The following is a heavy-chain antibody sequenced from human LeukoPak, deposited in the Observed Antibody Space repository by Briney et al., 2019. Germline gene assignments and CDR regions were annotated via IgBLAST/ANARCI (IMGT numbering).Heavy chain of an antibody. Sequence: PGGSLRLSCAASGFTFSSYAMHWVRQAPGKGLEWVAVISYDGSNKYYADSVKGRFTISRDNSKNTLYLQMNSLRAEDTAVYYCARDEYYDILTGYPDYWGQGTLVTVSS. CDR1: GFTFSSYA. CDR3: ARDEYYDILTGYPDY. D-gene: IGHD3-9*01. V-gene: IGHV3-30-3*01. J-gene: IGHJ4*02. CDR2: ISYDGSNK.